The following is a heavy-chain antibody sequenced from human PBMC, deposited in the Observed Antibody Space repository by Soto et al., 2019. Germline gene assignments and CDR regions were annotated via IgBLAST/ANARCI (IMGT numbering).Heavy chain of an antibody. CDR2: IYPGDSDT. J-gene: IGHJ6*02. Sequence: GESLKISCKGSGYSFTSYWIGWVRQMPGKGLEWMGIIYPGDSDTRYSPSFQGQVTISADKSISTAYLQWSSLKASDTAMYYCARTVVTPIDYYYYGMDVWVPETLLVTVSS. CDR3: ARTVVTPIDYYYYGMDV. CDR1: GYSFTSYW. V-gene: IGHV5-51*01. D-gene: IGHD2-21*02.